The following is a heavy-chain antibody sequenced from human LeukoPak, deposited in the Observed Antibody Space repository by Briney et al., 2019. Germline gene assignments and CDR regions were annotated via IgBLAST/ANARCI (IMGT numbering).Heavy chain of an antibody. V-gene: IGHV4-59*01. Sequence: SETLSLTCTVSGGSLSSYYWRWIRQPPGKGLEWIGYIYYSGSTNYNPSLKSQVTISVDTSKNQFSLKLSSVTAADTAVYYCARGSGSFNYYYYYGMDVWGQGTTVTVSS. CDR1: GGSLSSYY. CDR2: IYYSGST. J-gene: IGHJ6*02. CDR3: ARGSGSFNYYYYYGMDV. D-gene: IGHD1-26*01.